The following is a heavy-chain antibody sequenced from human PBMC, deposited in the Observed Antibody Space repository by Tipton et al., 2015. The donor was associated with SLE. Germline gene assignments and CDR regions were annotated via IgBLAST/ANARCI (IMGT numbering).Heavy chain of an antibody. D-gene: IGHD5-12*01. CDR3: ARDVSGYATTAFDV. CDR1: GFTFSTYA. Sequence: SLRLSCAASGFTFSTYAMHWVRQAPGKGLEWVSVITGSGYNTFYADSVKGRFTISRANSKNTLYLQIDNLRAEDTAVFYCARDVSGYATTAFDVWGQGTMVIVSS. CDR2: ITGSGYNT. V-gene: IGHV3-23*01. J-gene: IGHJ3*01.